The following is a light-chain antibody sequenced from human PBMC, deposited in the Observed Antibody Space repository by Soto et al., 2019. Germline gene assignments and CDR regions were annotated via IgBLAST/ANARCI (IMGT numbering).Light chain of an antibody. J-gene: IGKJ4*01. CDR3: MQAREFPLT. CDR2: KIS. CDR1: XXLVHSDGNTY. Sequence: DLVVAQTSLCLXLXLGQXASIXXXXSXXLVHSDGNTYLSWRQEMPGQPQRLPIYKISNRFSGVPDRFSGSGAGTDFTLKISRVETEDVGVYYCMQAREFPLTFGGGTKLDIK. V-gene: IGKV2-24*01.